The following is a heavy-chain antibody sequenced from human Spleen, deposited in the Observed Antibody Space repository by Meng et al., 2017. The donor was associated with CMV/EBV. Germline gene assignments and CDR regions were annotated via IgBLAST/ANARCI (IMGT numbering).Heavy chain of an antibody. D-gene: IGHD2-2*02. CDR1: GVTFSDHW. Sequence: GESLKISCAASGVTFSDHWVHWVRQAPGKGLVWVSRIKSDGSGISYADSVKGRFTISRGNAENTVFLQMNSLRADDTAVYYCARDAVVAPAALRTFYYYGMDVWGQGSTVTVSS. CDR3: ARDAVVAPAALRTFYYYGMDV. J-gene: IGHJ6*02. V-gene: IGHV3-74*01. CDR2: IKSDGSGI.